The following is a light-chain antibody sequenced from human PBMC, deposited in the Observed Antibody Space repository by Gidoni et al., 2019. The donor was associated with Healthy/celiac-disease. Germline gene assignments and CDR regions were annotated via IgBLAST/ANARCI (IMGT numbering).Light chain of an antibody. J-gene: IGLJ2*01. CDR2: DVS. Sequence: QSALTPPASVSGSPGQSITISCTGTSSDVGGYNYVSWYQQHPGKAPKLMIYDVSNRPSGVSNRFSGSKSGNTASLTISGLQAEDEADYYCSSYTSSCTVVSGGGTKLTVL. CDR3: SSYTSSCTVV. CDR1: SSDVGGYNY. V-gene: IGLV2-14*03.